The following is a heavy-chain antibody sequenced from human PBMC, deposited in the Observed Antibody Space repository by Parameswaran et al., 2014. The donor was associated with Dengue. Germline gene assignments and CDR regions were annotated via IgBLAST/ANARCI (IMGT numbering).Heavy chain of an antibody. Sequence: RWIRQPPGKALEWLALIYWDDDKRYSPSLKSRLTITKDTSKNQVVLTMTNMDPVDTATYYCAHRDVPTDPILTGYRTYYFDYWGQGTLVTVSS. J-gene: IGHJ4*02. V-gene: IGHV2-5*08. CDR3: AHRDVPTDPILTGYRTYYFDY. CDR2: IYWDDDK. D-gene: IGHD3-9*01.